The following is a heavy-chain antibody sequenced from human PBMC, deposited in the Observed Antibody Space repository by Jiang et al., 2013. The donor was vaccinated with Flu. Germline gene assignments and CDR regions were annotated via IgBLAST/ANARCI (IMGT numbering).Heavy chain of an antibody. CDR1: GYTFTSYG. Sequence: SGAEVKKPGASVKVSCKASGYTFTSYGINWVRQAPGQGLEWMGWMNPNSGNTGYAQKFQGRVTMTRNTSISTAYMELSSLRSEDTAVYYCARGSRGMIVVVTNDYWGQGTLVTVSS. V-gene: IGHV1-8*02. CDR3: ARGSRGMIVVVTNDY. CDR2: MNPNSGNT. J-gene: IGHJ4*02. D-gene: IGHD3-22*01.